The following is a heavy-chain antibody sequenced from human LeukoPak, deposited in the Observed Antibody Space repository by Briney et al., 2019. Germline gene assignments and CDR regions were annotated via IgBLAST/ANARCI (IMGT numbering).Heavy chain of an antibody. V-gene: IGHV3-23*01. CDR2: ISGSGGST. J-gene: IGHJ4*02. CDR3: AKTTTGYSSGRYPGWPVDY. D-gene: IGHD6-19*01. CDR1: GFTFNNYA. Sequence: GGSLRLSCVASGFTFNNYAMTWVRQTPGKGLEWVSVISGSGGSTDYADSVKGRFTISRDNSKNTLYVQMNSLRAEDTAVYYCAKTTTGYSSGRYPGWPVDYWGQGTLVTVSS.